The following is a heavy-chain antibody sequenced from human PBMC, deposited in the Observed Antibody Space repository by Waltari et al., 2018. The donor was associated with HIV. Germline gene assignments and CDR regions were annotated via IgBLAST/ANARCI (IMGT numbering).Heavy chain of an antibody. V-gene: IGHV4-61*02. CDR3: ARDEAGTTDY. D-gene: IGHD1-7*01. CDR2: IYTRGIT. J-gene: IGHJ4*02. CDR1: GGSISSGSYY. Sequence: QVQLQESGPGLVKPSQTLSLTCTVSGGSISSGSYYWSWIRQPAGKGLEWIGRIYTRGITNYNPSLRSRVTISVDTSKNQFSLKLSSVTAADTAVYYCARDEAGTTDYWGQGTLVTVSS.